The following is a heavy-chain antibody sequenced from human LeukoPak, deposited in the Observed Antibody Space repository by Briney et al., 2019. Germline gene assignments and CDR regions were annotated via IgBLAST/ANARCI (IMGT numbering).Heavy chain of an antibody. D-gene: IGHD3/OR15-3a*01. CDR1: GFGFSTYW. J-gene: IGHJ4*02. CDR3: VRGAPGTLKY. Sequence: GGSLRLSCAASGFGFSTYWMTWVRQAPGKGLEWVANIKQDGSEKHYVDSVKGRFTISRDNAKNSLYLQMNSLRVEDTAVYYCVRGAPGTLKYWGQGTLVTVSS. CDR2: IKQDGSEK. V-gene: IGHV3-7*01.